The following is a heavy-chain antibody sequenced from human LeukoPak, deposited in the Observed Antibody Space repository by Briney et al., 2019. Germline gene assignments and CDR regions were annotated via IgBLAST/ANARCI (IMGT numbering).Heavy chain of an antibody. CDR3: ARRSGGFDP. V-gene: IGHV4-31*03. CDR2: IYSTGSA. Sequence: SETLSLTCTVSGGSISSGDYYWSWIRQHPGMGLEWIGYIYSTGSAYYNPSPKSRVTISIDKSTNQFSLNLRSVTAADAAVYFCARRSGGFDPWGQGTLVTVSS. J-gene: IGHJ5*02. CDR1: GGSISSGDYY. D-gene: IGHD3-10*01.